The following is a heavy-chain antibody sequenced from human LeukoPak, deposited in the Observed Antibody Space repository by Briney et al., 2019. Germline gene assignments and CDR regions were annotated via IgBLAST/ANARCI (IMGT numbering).Heavy chain of an antibody. D-gene: IGHD5-12*01. V-gene: IGHV4-34*01. Sequence: SETLSLTCAVYGGSFSGYYWSWIRQPPGKGLEWIGEINHSGSTNYNPPLKSRVTISVDTSKNQFSLKLSSVTAADTAVYYCARANSGYPQTIDYWGQGTLVTVSS. J-gene: IGHJ4*02. CDR1: GGSFSGYY. CDR3: ARANSGYPQTIDY. CDR2: INHSGST.